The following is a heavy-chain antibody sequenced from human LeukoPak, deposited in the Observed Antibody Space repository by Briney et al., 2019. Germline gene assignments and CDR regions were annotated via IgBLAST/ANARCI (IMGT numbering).Heavy chain of an antibody. Sequence: SETLSLTCTVSGGSINNYHWSWIRQPPGKGLEWIGYIYYSGSTNYNPSLKSRVTISVDTSKDQFSLKLSSVTAADTAVYYCASITMVRGVHVYYFDYWGQGTLVTVSS. J-gene: IGHJ4*02. V-gene: IGHV4-59*01. D-gene: IGHD3-10*01. CDR2: IYYSGST. CDR3: ASITMVRGVHVYYFDY. CDR1: GGSINNYH.